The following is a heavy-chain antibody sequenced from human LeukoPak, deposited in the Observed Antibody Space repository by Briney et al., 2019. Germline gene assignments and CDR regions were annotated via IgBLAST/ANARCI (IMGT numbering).Heavy chain of an antibody. CDR1: GFTFGSYG. J-gene: IGHJ6*03. V-gene: IGHV3-23*01. Sequence: PGGSLRLSCVASGFTFGSYGMNWVRQAPGKGLEWVSAISGSGGSTYYADSVKGRFTISRDNSKNTLYLQMNSLRAEDTAVYYCAKGTGYYYYYYMDVWGKGTTVTVSS. CDR2: ISGSGGST. CDR3: AKGTGYYYYYYMDV. D-gene: IGHD3/OR15-3a*01.